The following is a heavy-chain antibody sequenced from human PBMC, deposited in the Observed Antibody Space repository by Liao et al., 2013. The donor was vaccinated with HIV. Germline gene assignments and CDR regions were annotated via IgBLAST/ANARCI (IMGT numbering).Heavy chain of an antibody. CDR1: GGSFSAYY. CDR3: ARDRGWGSNYFDY. D-gene: IGHD7-27*01. J-gene: IGHJ4*02. Sequence: QVQLQQWGAGLLKPAETLSLTCAVYGGSFSAYYWNWIRQSPREGGWSGLGTINHSGITNYNPSLKSRVTISVDTSKNQFSLKLSSVTAADTAVYYCARDRGWGSNYFDYWGQGTLVIVSS. CDR2: INHSGIT. V-gene: IGHV4-34*01.